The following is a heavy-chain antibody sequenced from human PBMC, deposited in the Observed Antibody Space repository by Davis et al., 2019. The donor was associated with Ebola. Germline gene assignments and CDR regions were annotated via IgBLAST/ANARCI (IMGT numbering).Heavy chain of an antibody. Sequence: PGGSLRLSCAASGSTFSSYEMNWVRQAPGKGLEWVSYISSSGSTIYYADSVKGRFTISRDNAKNSLYLQMNSLRAEDTAVYYCARVSTIYGMDVWGQGTTVTVSS. D-gene: IGHD3-3*02. CDR3: ARVSTIYGMDV. CDR2: ISSSGSTI. V-gene: IGHV3-48*03. CDR1: GSTFSSYE. J-gene: IGHJ6*02.